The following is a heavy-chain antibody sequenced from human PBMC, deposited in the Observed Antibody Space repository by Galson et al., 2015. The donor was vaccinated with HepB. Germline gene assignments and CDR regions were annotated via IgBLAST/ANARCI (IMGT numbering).Heavy chain of an antibody. Sequence: QSGAEVKKPGESLRISCKGSGYTFTNYWINWVRQMPGRGLEWMGRIDPSDSAINYGPSFQGHVTISADTSITTAYLQFNSLKASDTAMYYCAGHNFPDGSEDYWGQGTQVSVSS. J-gene: IGHJ4*02. CDR1: GYTFTNYW. V-gene: IGHV5-10-1*01. D-gene: IGHD1-20*01. CDR2: IDPSDSAI. CDR3: AGHNFPDGSEDY.